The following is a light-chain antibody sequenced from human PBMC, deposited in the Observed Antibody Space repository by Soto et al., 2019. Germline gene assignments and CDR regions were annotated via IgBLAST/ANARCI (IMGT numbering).Light chain of an antibody. CDR3: QQYNNWPFS. Sequence: AIRMNQSPSSLSASTGDTVTITCRASQGISSWLAWYQQKPGKAPKLLIYAASSLQSGVPSRFSGSGSGTEFTLTISGLQSEDFALYFCQQYNNWPFSFGPGTRLEIK. V-gene: IGKV1-8*01. J-gene: IGKJ5*01. CDR2: AAS. CDR1: QGISSW.